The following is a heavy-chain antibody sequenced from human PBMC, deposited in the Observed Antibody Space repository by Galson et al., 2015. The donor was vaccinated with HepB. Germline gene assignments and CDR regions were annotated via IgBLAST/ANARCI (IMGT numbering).Heavy chain of an antibody. CDR3: TSRVGIAVAGRVDY. Sequence: SLRLSCAASGFTFSGSAMHWVRQASGKGLEWVGRIRSKANSYATAYAASVKGRFTISRDDSKNTAYLQMNSLKTEDTAVYYCTSRVGIAVAGRVDYWGQGTLVTVSS. J-gene: IGHJ4*02. D-gene: IGHD6-19*01. V-gene: IGHV3-73*01. CDR1: GFTFSGSA. CDR2: IRSKANSYAT.